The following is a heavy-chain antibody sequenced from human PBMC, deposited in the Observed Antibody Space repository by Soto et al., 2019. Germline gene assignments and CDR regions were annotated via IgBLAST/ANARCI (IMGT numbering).Heavy chain of an antibody. J-gene: IGHJ4*02. CDR2: INAGNGNT. V-gene: IGHV1-3*01. CDR3: ARGMGSGYYDY. Sequence: EASVKVSCKASGYTFTSYGISWVRQAPGQGLEWMGWINAGNGNTKYSQKFQGRVTITRDTSASTAYMELSSLRSEDTAVYYCARGMGSGYYDYWGQGTLVTVSS. CDR1: GYTFTSYG. D-gene: IGHD3-3*01.